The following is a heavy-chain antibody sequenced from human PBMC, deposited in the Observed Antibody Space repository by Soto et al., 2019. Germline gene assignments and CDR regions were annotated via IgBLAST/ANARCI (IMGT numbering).Heavy chain of an antibody. V-gene: IGHV4-34*01. J-gene: IGHJ6*02. Sequence: NPSETLSLTCAVCGGSFSGYYCSWIRQPPWKGLEWIGEINHSGITNYNPSLKSRVTISVDTSKNQFSLKLSSVTAADTAVYYCARDHRGRGDVLGQGTTVTFSS. CDR1: GGSFSGYY. D-gene: IGHD3-10*01. CDR2: INHSGIT. CDR3: ARDHRGRGDV.